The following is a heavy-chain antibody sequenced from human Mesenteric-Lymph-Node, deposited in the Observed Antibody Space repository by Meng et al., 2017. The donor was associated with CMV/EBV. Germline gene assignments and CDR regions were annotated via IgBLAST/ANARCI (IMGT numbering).Heavy chain of an antibody. CDR1: GFTFSYYA. J-gene: IGHJ4*02. V-gene: IGHV3-30*02. CDR3: ARDVWGALDY. Sequence: GESLKISCAASGFTFSYYAMHWVRQAPGKGLEWVAFVRFDGTYKYHADSVKGRFTISRDNSQNTLYLQMNSLRAEDTAVYYCARDVWGALDYWGQGTLVTVSS. D-gene: IGHD3-16*01. CDR2: VRFDGTYK.